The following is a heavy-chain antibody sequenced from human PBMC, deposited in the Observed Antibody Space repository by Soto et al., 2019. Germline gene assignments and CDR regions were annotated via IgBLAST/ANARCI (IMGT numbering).Heavy chain of an antibody. V-gene: IGHV1-69*13. J-gene: IGHJ4*02. CDR1: GGTFSSYA. CDR2: IIPIFGTA. D-gene: IGHD4-4*01. CDR3: ARAASNYANPGRFDY. Sequence: ASVKVSCKASGGTFSSYAISWVRQAPGQGLEWMGGIIPIFGTANYAQKFQGRVTITADESTSTAYMELSSLRSEDTAVYYCARAASNYANPGRFDYWGQGTLVTVSS.